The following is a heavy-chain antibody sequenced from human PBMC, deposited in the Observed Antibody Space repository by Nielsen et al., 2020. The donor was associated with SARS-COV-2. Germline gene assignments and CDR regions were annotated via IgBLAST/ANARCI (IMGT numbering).Heavy chain of an antibody. D-gene: IGHD6-13*01. CDR1: GFTFSSYA. Sequence: GGSLRLSCAASGFTFSSYAMSWVRQAPGKGLEWVANIKQDGSEKYYVDSVKGRFTISRDNAKNSLYLQMNSLRAEDTAVYYCARVGSSSWYFDYWGQGTLVTVSS. J-gene: IGHJ4*02. V-gene: IGHV3-7*01. CDR2: IKQDGSEK. CDR3: ARVGSSSWYFDY.